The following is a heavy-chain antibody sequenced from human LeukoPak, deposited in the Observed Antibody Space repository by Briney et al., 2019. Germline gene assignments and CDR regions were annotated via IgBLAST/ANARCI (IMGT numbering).Heavy chain of an antibody. Sequence: QPGGSLRLSCAASGFSLSSYWMHWVRQAPGKGLVWVLRVNGDGSRTSYADSVKGRFTISRDDAKNTLYLQMNSPRAEDTAVYYCAREGYFDSSGYDFGYWGQGTLVTVSS. CDR3: AREGYFDSSGYDFGY. CDR2: VNGDGSRT. CDR1: GFSLSSYW. D-gene: IGHD3-22*01. V-gene: IGHV3-74*01. J-gene: IGHJ4*02.